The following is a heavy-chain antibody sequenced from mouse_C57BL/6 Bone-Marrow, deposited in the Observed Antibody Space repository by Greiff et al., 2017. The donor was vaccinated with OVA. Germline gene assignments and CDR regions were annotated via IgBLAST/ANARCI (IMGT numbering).Heavy chain of an antibody. J-gene: IGHJ2*01. V-gene: IGHV14-4*01. CDR3: TRIYY. Sequence: VQLQQSGAELVRPGASVKLSCTASGFNIKDDYMHWVKQRPEQGLEWIGWIDPENGDTDYASKFQGKATLTADTSSNTAYLQLSSLTSEDTAVCYCTRIYYWGQGTTLTVSS. CDR1: GFNIKDDY. CDR2: IDPENGDT.